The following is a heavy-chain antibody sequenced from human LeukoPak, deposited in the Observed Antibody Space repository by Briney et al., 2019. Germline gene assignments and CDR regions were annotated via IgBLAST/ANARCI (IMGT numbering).Heavy chain of an antibody. J-gene: IGHJ6*02. V-gene: IGHV3-30-3*01. CDR2: ISYDGSNK. Sequence: GGSLRLSCAASGFTFSSYAMHWVRQAPGKGLEWVAVISYDGSNKYYADSVKGRFTISRDNSKNTLYLQMNSLRAEDTAVYYCARVPLGDNSGWTTVTRYYYYYYGMDVWGQGTTVTVSS. CDR3: ARVPLGDNSGWTTVTRYYYYYYGMDV. CDR1: GFTFSSYA. D-gene: IGHD6-19*01.